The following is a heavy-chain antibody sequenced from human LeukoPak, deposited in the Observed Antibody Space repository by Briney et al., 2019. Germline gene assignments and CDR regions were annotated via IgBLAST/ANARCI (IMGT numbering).Heavy chain of an antibody. CDR2: IYYSGST. D-gene: IGHD6-19*01. V-gene: IGHV4-39*01. CDR3: PRPGIAVADYYFDY. J-gene: IGHJ4*02. CDR1: GGSISSSSYY. Sequence: SETLSLTCTVSGGSISSSSYYWGWIRQPPGKGLEWIGSIYYSGSTYYNPSLKSRVTISVDTSKNQFSLKLSSVTAADTAVYYSPRPGIAVADYYFDYWAQGTLVTVSS.